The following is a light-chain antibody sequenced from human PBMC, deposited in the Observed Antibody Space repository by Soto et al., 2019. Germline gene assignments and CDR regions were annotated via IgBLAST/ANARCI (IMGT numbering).Light chain of an antibody. CDR1: QGIRSD. Sequence: DIQMTQSPSSLSASVEDRITITCRASQGIRSDVGWYQQKPGKVPKRLIYAASNLQSGVPSRFSGSGSWAEFTLTISSLQPEDFATYYCLQHNTYPLTFGGGTKVEIK. CDR2: AAS. J-gene: IGKJ4*01. CDR3: LQHNTYPLT. V-gene: IGKV1-17*01.